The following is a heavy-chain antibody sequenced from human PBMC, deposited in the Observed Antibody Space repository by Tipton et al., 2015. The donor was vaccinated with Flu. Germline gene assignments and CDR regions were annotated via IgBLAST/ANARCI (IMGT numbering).Heavy chain of an antibody. CDR1: GGSISSYY. J-gene: IGHJ4*02. V-gene: IGHV4-59*01. D-gene: IGHD2-15*01. CDR3: AEGYCSGGSCYLSY. Sequence: LRLSCTVSGGSISSYYWSRIRQPPGKGLERIGYIYYSGSTNYNPSLKSRVTISVDTSKNQFSLKLSSVTAADTAVYYCAEGYCSGGSCYLSYWGQGTLVTVSS. CDR2: IYYSGST.